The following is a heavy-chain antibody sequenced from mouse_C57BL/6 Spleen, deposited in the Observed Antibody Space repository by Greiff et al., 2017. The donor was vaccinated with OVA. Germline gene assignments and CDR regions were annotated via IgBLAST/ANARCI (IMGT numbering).Heavy chain of an antibody. CDR3: ARSAPYDRGGYFDY. Sequence: QVQLQQPGAELVRPGSSVKLSCKASGYTFTSYWMHWVKQRPIPGLEWIGNIDPSDSETHYNQKFKDKATLTVDKSSSTAYMQLSSLTSEDSAVYYGARSAPYDRGGYFDYWGQGTTLTVSS. CDR2: IDPSDSET. D-gene: IGHD2-3*01. V-gene: IGHV1-52*01. CDR1: GYTFTSYW. J-gene: IGHJ2*01.